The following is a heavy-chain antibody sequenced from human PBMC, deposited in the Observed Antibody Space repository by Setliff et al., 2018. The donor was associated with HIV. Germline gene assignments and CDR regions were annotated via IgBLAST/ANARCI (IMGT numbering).Heavy chain of an antibody. J-gene: IGHJ4*02. CDR1: GFSFRNDW. CDR3: SADTEDSLNFYNCDY. Sequence: GGSLRLSCAGSGFSFRNDWMSWVRQTPGKGLEWAGRIKSNTDGGARDYAAPVKGRFSISRDDSANTLFLQMNSLKTEDTAVYYCSADTEDSLNFYNCDYWGPGIQVTVSS. D-gene: IGHD3-22*01. V-gene: IGHV3-15*01. CDR2: IKSNTDGGAR.